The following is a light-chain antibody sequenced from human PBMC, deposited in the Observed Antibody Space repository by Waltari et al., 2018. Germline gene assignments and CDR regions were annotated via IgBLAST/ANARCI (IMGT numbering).Light chain of an antibody. V-gene: IGKV3-20*01. CDR1: QSVSSSF. Sequence: EIVLTQSPGTLSLSPGERATLSCRASQSVSSSFLAWYQQKPGQAPRLLIYGASSRATGIPDRFSGSASGTDFTLTISRLEPEDFAVFYCQHYGTFGQGTIVEIK. CDR2: GAS. J-gene: IGKJ1*01. CDR3: QHYGT.